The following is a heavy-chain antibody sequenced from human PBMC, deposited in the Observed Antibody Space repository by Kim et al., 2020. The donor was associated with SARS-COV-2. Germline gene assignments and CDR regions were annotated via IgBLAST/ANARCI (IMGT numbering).Heavy chain of an antibody. CDR2: IWYDGSNK. Sequence: GGSLRLSCAASGFTFSSYGMHWVRQAPGKGLEWGAVIWYDGSNKYYADSVKGRFTISRDNSKNTLYLQMNSLRAEDTAVYYCARDDAFGGVIVYLEYGMDVWGQGTTVTVSS. D-gene: IGHD3-16*02. CDR1: GFTFSSYG. CDR3: ARDDAFGGVIVYLEYGMDV. V-gene: IGHV3-33*01. J-gene: IGHJ6*02.